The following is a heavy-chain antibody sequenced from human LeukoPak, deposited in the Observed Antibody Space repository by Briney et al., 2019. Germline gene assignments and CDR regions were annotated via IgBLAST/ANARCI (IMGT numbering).Heavy chain of an antibody. CDR3: ARYSSSWYPNLGAFDI. CDR2: INHSGST. V-gene: IGHV4-34*01. Sequence: PSETLSLTCAVYGGSFSGYYWSWIRQPPGKGLEGIGEINHSGSTNYNPSLKSRVTISVDTSKNQFSLKLSSVTAADTAVYYCARYSSSWYPNLGAFDIWGQGTMVTVSS. D-gene: IGHD6-13*01. CDR1: GGSFSGYY. J-gene: IGHJ3*02.